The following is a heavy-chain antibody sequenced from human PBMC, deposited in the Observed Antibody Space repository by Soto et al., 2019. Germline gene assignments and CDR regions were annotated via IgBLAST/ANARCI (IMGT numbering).Heavy chain of an antibody. CDR3: ARASTTGTTLDY. Sequence: QLQLQESGSGLVKPSQTLSLTCAVSGGSISSGGYSWSWIRQPPGKGLEWIGYIYHSGSTYYNPSLKGRVIISVDRSKNQFSLKLSAVTAADTAVYYCARASTTGTTLDYWGQGTLVTVSS. CDR1: GGSISSGGYS. CDR2: IYHSGST. V-gene: IGHV4-30-2*01. D-gene: IGHD4-17*01. J-gene: IGHJ4*02.